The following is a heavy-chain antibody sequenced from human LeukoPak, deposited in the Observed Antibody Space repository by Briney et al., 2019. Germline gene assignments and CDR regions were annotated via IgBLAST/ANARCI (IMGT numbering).Heavy chain of an antibody. CDR2: LYSSGNT. D-gene: IGHD3-22*01. CDR1: GFRVSSNY. J-gene: IGHJ4*02. Sequence: GGSLRLSCAASGFRVSSNYMSWVRQAPGKGLEWVSVLYSSGNTYYTDSLKGRFTISRDDSKNTVYLQMNSLRVEDAAVYYCARGQYYDSSGFDCWGQGTLVTVSS. CDR3: ARGQYYDSSGFDC. V-gene: IGHV3-53*01.